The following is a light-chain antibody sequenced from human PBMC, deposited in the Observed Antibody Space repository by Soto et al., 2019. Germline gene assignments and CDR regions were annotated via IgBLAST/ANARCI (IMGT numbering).Light chain of an antibody. Sequence: EIVRTQSPATLSVSPGARATLSFRASQSVNNNLAWYQQKTGQAPSLLIYGASARATGIPARLSGSGAGTEFVLTIRSLQSEDFAVYYCQQYNNWPLSVGGGTKVEIK. J-gene: IGKJ4*01. CDR3: QQYNNWPLS. CDR2: GAS. CDR1: QSVNNN. V-gene: IGKV3-15*01.